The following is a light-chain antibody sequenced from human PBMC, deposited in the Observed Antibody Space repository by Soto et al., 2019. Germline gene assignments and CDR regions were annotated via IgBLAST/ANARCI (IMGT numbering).Light chain of an antibody. CDR1: QSVRSN. CDR2: DAS. CDR3: QQYNNWPWT. V-gene: IGKV3-15*01. J-gene: IGKJ1*01. Sequence: EIVMTQSTATLSVSPGERVTLSCRASQSVRSNLAWYQRQPGQAPRLLIYDASTRATGIPARFSGSGSGAEFTLTISSLQSEDFAIYYCQQYNNWPWTFGQGTKVEIK.